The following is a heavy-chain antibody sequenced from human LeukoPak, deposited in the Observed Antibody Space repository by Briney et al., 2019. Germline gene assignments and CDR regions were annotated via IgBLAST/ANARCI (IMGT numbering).Heavy chain of an antibody. Sequence: PGGSLRLSCAVSGFSFNKYDMRWVRQAPGKGLEWVAVILHDGANKYYADSVKGRFTISRDNSKNTLYLQMNSLRAEDTAVYYCAKPTGGYSYGYPLGYWGQGTLVAVSS. D-gene: IGHD5-18*01. CDR1: GFSFNKYD. CDR2: ILHDGANK. V-gene: IGHV3-30*18. CDR3: AKPTGGYSYGYPLGY. J-gene: IGHJ4*02.